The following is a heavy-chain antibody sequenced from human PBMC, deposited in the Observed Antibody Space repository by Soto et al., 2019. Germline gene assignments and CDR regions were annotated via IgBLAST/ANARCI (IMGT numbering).Heavy chain of an antibody. CDR2: IYYSGST. J-gene: IGHJ5*02. CDR1: GGSISSYY. Sequence: SETLSLTCTVSGGSISSYYWSWIRQPPGKGLEWIGYIYYSGSTNYIPSLKSRVTISVDTSKNQFFLKLSSVTAADTAVYYCARGYDYIWGSYRSQYLFDPWGQGTLVTVSS. CDR3: ARGYDYIWGSYRSQYLFDP. V-gene: IGHV4-59*01. D-gene: IGHD3-16*02.